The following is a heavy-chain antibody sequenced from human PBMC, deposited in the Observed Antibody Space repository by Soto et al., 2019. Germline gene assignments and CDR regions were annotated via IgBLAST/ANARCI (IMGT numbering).Heavy chain of an antibody. Sequence: HPGGSLRLSCAASGFTFSSYAMSWVRQAPGKGLEWVSAISGSGGSTYYADSVKGRFTISRDNSKNTLYLQMNSLRAEDTAVYYCAKADDRRGLGATTYFDYWGQGTLVTVSS. CDR2: ISGSGGST. CDR3: AKADDRRGLGATTYFDY. V-gene: IGHV3-23*01. D-gene: IGHD1-26*01. CDR1: GFTFSSYA. J-gene: IGHJ4*02.